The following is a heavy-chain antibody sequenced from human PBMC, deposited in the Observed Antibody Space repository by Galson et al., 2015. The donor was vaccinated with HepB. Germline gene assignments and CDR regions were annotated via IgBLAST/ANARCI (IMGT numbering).Heavy chain of an antibody. CDR1: GGTFSSYA. CDR3: ARPIGVNSGYDHDAFDI. D-gene: IGHD5-12*01. CDR2: IIPIFGTA. V-gene: IGHV1-69*13. Sequence: SVKVSCKASGGTFSSYAISWVRQAPGQGLEWMGGIIPIFGTANYAQKFQGRVTITADESTSTAYMELSSLRSEDTAVYYCARPIGVNSGYDHDAFDIWGQGTMVTVSS. J-gene: IGHJ3*02.